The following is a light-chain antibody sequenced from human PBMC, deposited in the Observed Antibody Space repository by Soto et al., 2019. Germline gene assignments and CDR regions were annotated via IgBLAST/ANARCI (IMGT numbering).Light chain of an antibody. CDR2: SNS. V-gene: IGLV1-44*01. CDR1: NSNIGANT. J-gene: IGLJ2*01. Sequence: QSVLTQPPSASGTPGQRVTISCSGSNSNIGANTVNWYQHLPGTAPKLLMYSNSQRPSGVSDRFSGSKSSTSASLAISGLQSEDEADYYCAAWDDSLNGVVFGGGTKLTVL. CDR3: AAWDDSLNGVV.